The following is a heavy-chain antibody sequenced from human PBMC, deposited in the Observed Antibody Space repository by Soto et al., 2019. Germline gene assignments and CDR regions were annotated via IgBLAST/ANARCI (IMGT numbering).Heavy chain of an antibody. V-gene: IGHV5-51*01. CDR2: IYPGDSDT. CDR3: ARHSGATVTTSTLGYYYYGMDV. CDR1: GYSFTSYW. Sequence: RGESLKISCKGSGYSFTSYWIGWVRQMPGKGLEWMGIIYPGDSDTRYSPSFQGQVTISADKSISTAYLQWSSLKASDTAMYYCARHSGATVTTSTLGYYYYGMDVWGQGTTVTVSS. D-gene: IGHD4-17*01. J-gene: IGHJ6*02.